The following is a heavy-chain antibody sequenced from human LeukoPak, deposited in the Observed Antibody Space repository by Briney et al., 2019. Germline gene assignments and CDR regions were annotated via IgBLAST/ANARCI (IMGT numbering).Heavy chain of an antibody. V-gene: IGHV3-21*01. D-gene: IGHD6-19*01. J-gene: IGHJ3*02. CDR2: ISSSSSYI. Sequence: PGGSLRLSCAASGFTFSSYSMNWVRQAPGKGLEWVSSISSSSSYIYYADSVKGRFTISRDNAKNSLYLQMNSLRAEDTAVYYCARARGLAVAGGRAFDIWGQGTMVTVSS. CDR3: ARARGLAVAGGRAFDI. CDR1: GFTFSSYS.